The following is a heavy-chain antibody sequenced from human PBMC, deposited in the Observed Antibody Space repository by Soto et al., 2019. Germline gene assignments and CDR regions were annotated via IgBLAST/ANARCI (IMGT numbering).Heavy chain of an antibody. Sequence: GASVKVSCKASGYTFTGYYMHWVRQAPGQGLEWMGWINPNSGGTNYAQKFQGRVTMTRDTSISTACMELSRLRSDNTAVYYCAREDLGYYYDSSGYYSPPHDAFDIRGQGTMVTVSS. CDR3: AREDLGYYYDSSGYYSPPHDAFDI. CDR2: INPNSGGT. CDR1: GYTFTGYY. J-gene: IGHJ3*02. D-gene: IGHD3-22*01. V-gene: IGHV1-2*02.